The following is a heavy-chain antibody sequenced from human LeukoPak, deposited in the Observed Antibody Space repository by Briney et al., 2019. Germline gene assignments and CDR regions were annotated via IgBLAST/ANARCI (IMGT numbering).Heavy chain of an antibody. CDR3: ARLEQQLAQGAYYFDY. CDR2: IYYSGST. V-gene: IGHV4-59*08. CDR1: GGSISSYY. J-gene: IGHJ4*02. Sequence: SETLSLTCTVSGGSISSYYWSWIRQPPGKGLEWIGYIYYSGSTNYNPSLKSRVTISVDTSKNQFSLKLSSVTAADTAVYYCARLEQQLAQGAYYFDYWGQGTLVTVSS. D-gene: IGHD6-13*01.